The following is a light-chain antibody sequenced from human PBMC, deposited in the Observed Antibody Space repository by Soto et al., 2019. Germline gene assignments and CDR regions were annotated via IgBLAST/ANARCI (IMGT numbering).Light chain of an antibody. CDR1: QGISSY. V-gene: IGKV1-8*01. CDR2: AAS. CDR3: QQYYSYPLP. Sequence: AIRITQTQTSLSASTGDRVTITCRASQGISSYLAWYQQKPGKAPKLLIYAASTLQSGVPSRFSGSGSGTDFTLTISCLQSEDFATYYCQQYYSYPLPFGGGTKVDI. J-gene: IGKJ4*01.